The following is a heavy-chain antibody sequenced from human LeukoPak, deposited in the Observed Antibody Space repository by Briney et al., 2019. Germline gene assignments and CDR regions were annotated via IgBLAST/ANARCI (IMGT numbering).Heavy chain of an antibody. V-gene: IGHV4-34*01. D-gene: IGHD2-2*02. CDR1: GGSFSGYY. J-gene: IGHJ4*02. CDR2: INHSGST. Sequence: SETLSLTCAVYGGSFSGYYWSWIRQPPGKGLEWIGEINHSGSTNYNPSLKSRVTISVDKSKNQFSLKLASVTSADTAVYYCARVYTARTSFDYWGQGTLVTVSS. CDR3: ARVYTARTSFDY.